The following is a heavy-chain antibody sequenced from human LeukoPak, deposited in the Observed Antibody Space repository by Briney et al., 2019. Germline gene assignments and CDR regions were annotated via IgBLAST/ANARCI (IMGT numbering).Heavy chain of an antibody. J-gene: IGHJ4*02. V-gene: IGHV5-51*01. CDR1: GYTFTNYW. CDR2: IHPGDSDT. Sequence: GESLKISCKGSGYTFTNYWIGWVRQMPGKGLEWMGIIHPGDSDTRYSPSFQGQVTISADKSISTAYLQWSSLKASDTAMYYCARATRIAAAAPSFSGDFDYWGQGTQVTVSS. D-gene: IGHD6-13*01. CDR3: ARATRIAAAAPSFSGDFDY.